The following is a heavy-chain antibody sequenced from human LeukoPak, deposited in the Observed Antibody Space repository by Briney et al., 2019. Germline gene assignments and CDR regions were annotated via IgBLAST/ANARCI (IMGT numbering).Heavy chain of an antibody. Sequence: GGSLRLSCAASVFTFSTYSMNWVRQTPGKGLEWVSYISSSSSTIYYADPVKGRFTISRDNAKNSLYLQMNSLRAEDTAVYYCARDIGLRAFDIWGQGTMVTVSS. CDR3: ARDIGLRAFDI. D-gene: IGHD2-15*01. V-gene: IGHV3-48*01. J-gene: IGHJ3*02. CDR2: ISSSSSTI. CDR1: VFTFSTYS.